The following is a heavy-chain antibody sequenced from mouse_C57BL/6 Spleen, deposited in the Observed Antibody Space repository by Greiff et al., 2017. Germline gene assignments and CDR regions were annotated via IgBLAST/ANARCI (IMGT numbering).Heavy chain of an antibody. Sequence: EVKLMESGGDLVKPGGSLKLSCAASGFTFSSYGMSWVRQTPDKRLEWVATISSGGSYTYYPDSVKGRFTISRDNDKNTLYLQMSSLKSEDTAMYYCARFLTPYWYFDVWGTGTTVTVSS. J-gene: IGHJ1*03. CDR3: ARFLTPYWYFDV. CDR1: GFTFSSYG. V-gene: IGHV5-6*01. D-gene: IGHD2-13*01. CDR2: ISSGGSYT.